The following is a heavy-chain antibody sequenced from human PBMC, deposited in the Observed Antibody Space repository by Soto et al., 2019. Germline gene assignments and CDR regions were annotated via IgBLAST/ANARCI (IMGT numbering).Heavy chain of an antibody. CDR3: ARDLADTAMLSDY. D-gene: IGHD5-18*01. Sequence: QVQLVESGGGVVQPGRSLRLSCAASGFTFNSYAMHWVRQAPGKGLEWVALISYDGSNKYYADSVKGRFTISRDNSKNTLYLHMNSLRAEDTAVYYCARDLADTAMLSDYWGQGTLVTVSS. J-gene: IGHJ4*02. CDR2: ISYDGSNK. CDR1: GFTFNSYA. V-gene: IGHV3-30-3*01.